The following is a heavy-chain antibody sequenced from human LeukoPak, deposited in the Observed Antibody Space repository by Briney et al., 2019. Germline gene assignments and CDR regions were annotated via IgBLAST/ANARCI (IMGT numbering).Heavy chain of an antibody. CDR3: ARYVVYGSGKYYFDY. Sequence: KPSETLSFTCAVYGGSFSGYYWSWIRQPPGKGLEWIGGINHSGSTNYNPSLKSRVTISVDTSKNQFSLKLSSVTAADTAVYYCARYVVYGSGKYYFDYWGQGTLVSVFS. CDR1: GGSFSGYY. CDR2: INHSGST. V-gene: IGHV4-34*01. J-gene: IGHJ4*02. D-gene: IGHD3-10*01.